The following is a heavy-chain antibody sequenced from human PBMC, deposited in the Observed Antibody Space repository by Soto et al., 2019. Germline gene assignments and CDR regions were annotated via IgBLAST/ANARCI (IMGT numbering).Heavy chain of an antibody. J-gene: IGHJ6*02. D-gene: IGHD4-17*01. CDR2: ISYEGSNK. V-gene: IGHV3-30*18. Sequence: QVQLVESGGGVVQPGRSLRLSCAASGFTFSSYGMHWVRQAPGKGLEWVAVISYEGSNKYYADSVKGRFTISRDNSKNTLYLQMNSLRAEDTAVYYCAKDSVKDDYGDYGHYYYYGMDVWGQGTTVTVSS. CDR3: AKDSVKDDYGDYGHYYYYGMDV. CDR1: GFTFSSYG.